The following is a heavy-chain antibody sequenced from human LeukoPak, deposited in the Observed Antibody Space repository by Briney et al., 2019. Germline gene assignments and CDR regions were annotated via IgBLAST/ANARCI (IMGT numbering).Heavy chain of an antibody. Sequence: SETLSLTCTVSGGSISSHYWSWIRQPPGKGLEWIGYIYYSGSTNYNPSLKSRVTISVDTSKNQFSLKLCSVTAADTAVYYCARDTGGANFDYWGQGTLVTASS. J-gene: IGHJ4*02. CDR1: GGSISSHY. V-gene: IGHV4-59*11. CDR2: IYYSGST. D-gene: IGHD2-8*02. CDR3: ARDTGGANFDY.